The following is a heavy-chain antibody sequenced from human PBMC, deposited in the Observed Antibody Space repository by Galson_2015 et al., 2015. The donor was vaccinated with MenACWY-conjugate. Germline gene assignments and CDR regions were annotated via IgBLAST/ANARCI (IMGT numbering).Heavy chain of an antibody. CDR2: IFQTGTT. Sequence: ETLSLTCTVSGYSISSGYYWGWMRQPPGKGLEWIGSIFQTGTTYYNTSHESRVTISVDKSKSQLSLNLSSVTAADTAFYYCARHGHGPPSWFDPWGQGTLVTVSS. J-gene: IGHJ5*02. CDR1: GYSISSGYY. CDR3: ARHGHGPPSWFDP. V-gene: IGHV4-38-2*02.